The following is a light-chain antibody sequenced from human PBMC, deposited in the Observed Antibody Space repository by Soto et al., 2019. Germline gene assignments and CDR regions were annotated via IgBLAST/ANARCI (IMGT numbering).Light chain of an antibody. CDR3: QQYSSHST. CDR1: QSVNIY. V-gene: IGKV3D-15*01. J-gene: IGKJ1*01. CDR2: DAS. Sequence: EIVMTQSPATLSVSPGERATLSCRASQSVNIYLAWYQQKPGQAPRLLIYDASNRATGIPARFSGSGSGTEFSLTISSLQPDDFATYYCQQYSSHSTFGQGTKVDIK.